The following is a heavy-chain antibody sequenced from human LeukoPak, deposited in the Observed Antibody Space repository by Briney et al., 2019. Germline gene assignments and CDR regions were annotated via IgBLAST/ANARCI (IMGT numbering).Heavy chain of an antibody. CDR3: ARDWYCSSTSCYENYYGMDV. CDR2: INSIGVNI. J-gene: IGHJ6*02. CDR1: GFTFSSYE. V-gene: IGHV3-48*03. D-gene: IGHD2-2*01. Sequence: GGSLRLSCAASGFTFSSYEMNWVRQAPGKGLEWVSYINSIGVNIYYADSVKGRFTISRDNAKNSLYLQMNSLRAENTAVYYCARDWYCSSTSCYENYYGMDVWGQGTTVTVSS.